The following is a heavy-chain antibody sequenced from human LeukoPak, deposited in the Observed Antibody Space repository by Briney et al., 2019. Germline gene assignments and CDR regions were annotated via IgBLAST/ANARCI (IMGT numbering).Heavy chain of an antibody. D-gene: IGHD1-26*01. Sequence: ASVKVSCKASGGTFSSYAISWVRQAPGQGLEWMGRIIPILGIANYAQKFQGRVTMTRNTSIGTAYMELSSLRSEDTAVYYCARGGRDLKWELLAKFLFDYWGQGTLVTVSS. J-gene: IGHJ4*02. CDR2: IIPILGIA. V-gene: IGHV1-69*04. CDR1: GGTFSSYA. CDR3: ARGGRDLKWELLAKFLFDY.